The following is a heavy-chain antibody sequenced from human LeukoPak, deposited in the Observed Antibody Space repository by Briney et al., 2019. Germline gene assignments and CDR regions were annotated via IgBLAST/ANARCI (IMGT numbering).Heavy chain of an antibody. CDR3: AKDKDPWKSTAISDFDY. V-gene: IGHV3-30*02. CDR1: GFTFSSYG. J-gene: IGHJ4*02. CDR2: IRYDGSNK. Sequence: GGSPRLSCAASGFTFSSYGMHWVRQAPGKGLEWVAFIRYDGSNKYYADSVKGRFTISRDNSKNTLYLQMNSLRGEDTAVYFCAKDKDPWKSTAISDFDYWGQGILVTVSS. D-gene: IGHD1-1*01.